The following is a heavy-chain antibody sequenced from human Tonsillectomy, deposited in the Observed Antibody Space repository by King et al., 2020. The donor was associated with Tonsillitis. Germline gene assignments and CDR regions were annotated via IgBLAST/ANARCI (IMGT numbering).Heavy chain of an antibody. D-gene: IGHD3-3*01. CDR1: GYNFTSYW. V-gene: IGHV5-51*01. J-gene: IGHJ4*02. CDR2: IDPSDSDT. Sequence: QLVQSGAEVKKPGASLKISCKGSGYNFTSYWIGWVRQMPGKGLKWLGIIDPSDSDTRYSPSFQGQVTISADKSISTAYLQWSSLKASDTAMYYCARSVTIFGESDYWGQGTLVTVSS. CDR3: ARSVTIFGESDY.